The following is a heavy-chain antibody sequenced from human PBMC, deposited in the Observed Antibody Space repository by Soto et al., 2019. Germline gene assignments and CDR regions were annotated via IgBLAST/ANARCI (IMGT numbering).Heavy chain of an antibody. D-gene: IGHD3-9*01. CDR1: GFIFTTYT. J-gene: IGHJ4*02. CDR2: ISQHGEQT. Sequence: EVQLLESGGHLVQPGGSLKLSCAASGFIFTTYTMNWVRQVPGKGLEWVSGISQHGEQTWYTDSVKGRFTISRDNSKNFLCLQVNNLRVEDTALYYCAKDHHPDGIWTFDYWGQGAPVTVSS. CDR3: AKDHHPDGIWTFDY. V-gene: IGHV3-23*01.